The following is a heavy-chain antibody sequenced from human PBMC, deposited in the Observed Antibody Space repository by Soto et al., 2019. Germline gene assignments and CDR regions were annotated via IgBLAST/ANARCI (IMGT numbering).Heavy chain of an antibody. CDR1: GGSISSYY. V-gene: IGHV4-59*12. D-gene: IGHD6-19*01. CDR2: IYYSGST. Sequence: PSETLSLTCTVSGGSISSYYWSWIRQPPGKGLEWIGYIYYSGSTNYNPSLKSRVTISVDTSKNQFSLKLSSVTAADTAVYYCARANLIRYSSGWYYYYYGMDVWGQGTTVTVSS. CDR3: ARANLIRYSSGWYYYYYGMDV. J-gene: IGHJ6*02.